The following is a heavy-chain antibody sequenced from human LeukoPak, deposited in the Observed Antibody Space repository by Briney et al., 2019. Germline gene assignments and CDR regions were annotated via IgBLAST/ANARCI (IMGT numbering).Heavy chain of an antibody. CDR3: ARQTGSGLFILP. CDR1: GGSLSSTSYY. Sequence: SETLSLTCTVSGGSLSSTSYYWGWIRQPPGKGLEWIGSISYSGNTYYNASLKSQVSISIDTSKNQFSLRLTSVTAADTAVYYCARQTGSGLFILPGGQGTLVTVSS. V-gene: IGHV4-39*01. J-gene: IGHJ4*02. CDR2: ISYSGNT. D-gene: IGHD3/OR15-3a*01.